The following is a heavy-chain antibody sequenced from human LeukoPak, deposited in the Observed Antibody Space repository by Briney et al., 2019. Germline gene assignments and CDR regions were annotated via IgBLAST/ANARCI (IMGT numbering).Heavy chain of an antibody. CDR1: GGSMNSGNYY. D-gene: IGHD3-10*01. CDR2: IYTSGTT. CDR3: ARAHWFVDYYYYMDV. V-gene: IGHV4-61*02. Sequence: SETLSLTCTVSGGSMNSGNYYWSWIRQPAGKALEWIGRIYTSGTTSYRPSLQSRVTISIDTSKNQFSLKLNSMTAADTAVYYCARAHWFVDYYYYMDVWCKGATVTVPS. J-gene: IGHJ6*03.